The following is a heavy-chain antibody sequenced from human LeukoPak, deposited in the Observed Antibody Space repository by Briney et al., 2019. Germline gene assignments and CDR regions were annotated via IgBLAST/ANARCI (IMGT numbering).Heavy chain of an antibody. D-gene: IGHD6-19*01. J-gene: IGHJ4*02. CDR2: ISVYNGNT. Sequence: GASVKVSCKSSRRTFTRYGINSVRQAPGQGLEWMGWISVYNGNTYYAQKFQGRITMTTDTSTRTAYMDLRRLRADDTAVYYCTIVQDIAVVGSWISYCGQGTLVTVSS. CDR3: TIVQDIAVVGSWISY. CDR1: RRTFTRYG. V-gene: IGHV1-18*01.